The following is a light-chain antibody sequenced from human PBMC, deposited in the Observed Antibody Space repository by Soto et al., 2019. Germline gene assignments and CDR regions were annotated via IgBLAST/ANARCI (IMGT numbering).Light chain of an antibody. J-gene: IGKJ1*01. V-gene: IGKV3-20*01. Sequence: EIVLTQSPGTLSLSPGDTATLSCRASQSVSDTSVAWYQQKPGQAPRLLIYATSNRATGIPDRFSGSASGTDFTVTISRLERGEFAVDYCQLYGRLLWTFGQGTRVDI. CDR3: QLYGRLLWT. CDR2: ATS. CDR1: QSVSDTS.